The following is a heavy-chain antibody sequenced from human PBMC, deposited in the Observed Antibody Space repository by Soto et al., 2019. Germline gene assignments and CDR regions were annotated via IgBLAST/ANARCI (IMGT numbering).Heavy chain of an antibody. CDR1: GAAIIGSYYY. CDR2: VFYTGFT. D-gene: IGHD1-20*01. Sequence: PPETLSLTCAVSGAAIIGSYYYCCCLRQSPGKGPEWIGSVFYTGFTSYNPSLESRVSVSVDTSKSQFSLKLSAVTAADTAVYYCATSQKGYNWNYFDHWGQGALVTVSS. CDR3: ATSQKGYNWNYFDH. J-gene: IGHJ4*02. V-gene: IGHV4-39*01.